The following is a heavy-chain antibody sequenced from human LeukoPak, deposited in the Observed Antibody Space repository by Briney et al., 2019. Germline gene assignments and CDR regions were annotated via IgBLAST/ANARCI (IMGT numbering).Heavy chain of an antibody. V-gene: IGHV4-4*07. CDR2: IYTRVST. CDR1: GGSINNYY. CDR3: ARGRYCSADICSGGDAFDI. Sequence: PSETLSLTCTVSGGSINNYYWSWIRHPAGKGLEWIGRIYTRVSTNYNPSLKSRVSMSVDTSKNQFSLKLSSVTAADTAVYYCARGRYCSADICSGGDAFDIWGQGTMVSVSS. D-gene: IGHD2-15*01. J-gene: IGHJ3*02.